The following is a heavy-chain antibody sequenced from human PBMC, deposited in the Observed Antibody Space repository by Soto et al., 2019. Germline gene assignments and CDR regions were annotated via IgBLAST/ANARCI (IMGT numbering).Heavy chain of an antibody. D-gene: IGHD1-26*01. CDR2: IYYSGST. J-gene: IGHJ4*02. CDR1: GGSIISYY. CDR3: ARVAGALYYFDY. Sequence: SETLSLTCTVSGGSIISYYWSWIRQPPGKGLEWIGYIYYSGSTNYNPSLKSRVTISVDTSKNQFSLKLSSVTAADTAVYYCARVAGALYYFDYWGQGTLVTVSS. V-gene: IGHV4-59*01.